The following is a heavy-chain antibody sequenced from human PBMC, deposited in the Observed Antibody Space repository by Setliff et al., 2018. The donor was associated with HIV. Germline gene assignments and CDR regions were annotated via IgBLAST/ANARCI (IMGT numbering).Heavy chain of an antibody. CDR2: ISSGSNIR. V-gene: IGHV3-48*01. CDR1: GFSFTSYS. CDR3: ARDAKGGIDY. D-gene: IGHD3-16*01. Sequence: GGSLRLSCESSGFSFTSYSMTWVRQAPGKGLEWLSYISSGSNIRHYTDSVKGRFTISRDNSKNTVYLQMNSLRAEDMAIYYCARDAKGGIDYWGQGTLVTVSS. J-gene: IGHJ4*02.